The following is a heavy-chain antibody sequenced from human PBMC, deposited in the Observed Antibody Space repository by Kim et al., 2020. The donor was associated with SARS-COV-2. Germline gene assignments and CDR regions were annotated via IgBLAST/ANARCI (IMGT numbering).Heavy chain of an antibody. V-gene: IGHV5-51*01. J-gene: IGHJ4*02. CDR3: ARQAGGLWFGEFYFDY. Sequence: GESLKISCKGSGYSFTSYWIGWVRQMPGKGLEWMGIIYPGDSDTRYSPSFQGQVTISADKSISTAYLQWSSLKASDTAMYYCARQAGGLWFGEFYFDYWGQGTLVTVSS. CDR2: IYPGDSDT. D-gene: IGHD3-10*01. CDR1: GYSFTSYW.